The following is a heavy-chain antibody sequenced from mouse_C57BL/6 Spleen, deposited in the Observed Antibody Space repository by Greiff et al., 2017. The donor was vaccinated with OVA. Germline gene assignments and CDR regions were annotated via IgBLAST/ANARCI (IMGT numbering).Heavy chain of an antibody. CDR1: GFTFSSYG. CDR2: ISSGGSYT. V-gene: IGHV5-6*01. Sequence: EVKLVESGGDLVKPGGSLKLSCAASGFTFSSYGMSWVRQTPDKRLEWVATISSGGSYTYYPASVKGRFTISRDNAKNTLYLQMSSLKAEDTAMYYCARLAPRDYFDYWGQGTTLTVSS. J-gene: IGHJ2*01. CDR3: ARLAPRDYFDY.